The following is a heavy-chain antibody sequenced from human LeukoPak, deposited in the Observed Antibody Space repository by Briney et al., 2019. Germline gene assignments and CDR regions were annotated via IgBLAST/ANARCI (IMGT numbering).Heavy chain of an antibody. V-gene: IGHV5-10-1*01. CDR3: ARHSSGWFTSGYYYYGMDV. J-gene: IGHJ6*02. Sequence: PGESLKISCKGSGYSFTSYWISWVRQMPGKGLEWMGRIDPSDSYTNYSPSFQGHVTISADKSISTAYLQWSSLKASDTAMYYCARHSSGWFTSGYYYYGMDVWGQGTTVTVSS. D-gene: IGHD6-19*01. CDR2: IDPSDSYT. CDR1: GYSFTSYW.